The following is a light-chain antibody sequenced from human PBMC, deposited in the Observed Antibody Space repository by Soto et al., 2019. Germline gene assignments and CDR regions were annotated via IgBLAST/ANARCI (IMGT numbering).Light chain of an antibody. V-gene: IGKV1-39*01. CDR2: GAS. J-gene: IGKJ4*01. CDR1: QSISTY. CDR3: QQSYTSPVT. Sequence: DIQMTQSPSSLSVSIGDRVTITCRASQSISTYLNWYEQKPGKAPNLLIYGASTLQSGVPSRFNGGGSGTYFTLTISGLQPEDFGSYYCQQSYTSPVTFGGGTKVEIK.